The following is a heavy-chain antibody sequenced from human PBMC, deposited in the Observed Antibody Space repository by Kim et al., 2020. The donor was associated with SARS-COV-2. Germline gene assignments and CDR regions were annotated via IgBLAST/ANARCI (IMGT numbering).Heavy chain of an antibody. Sequence: GGSMRLSCAASGFTFSSYWMSWVRQAPGKGLEWVANIKQDGSEKYYVDSVKGRFTISRDNAKNSLYLQMNSLRAEDTAVYYCARDLYCSSTSCYATYYYGMDVWGQGTTVTVSS. J-gene: IGHJ6*02. D-gene: IGHD2-2*01. CDR1: GFTFSSYW. CDR3: ARDLYCSSTSCYATYYYGMDV. V-gene: IGHV3-7*01. CDR2: IKQDGSEK.